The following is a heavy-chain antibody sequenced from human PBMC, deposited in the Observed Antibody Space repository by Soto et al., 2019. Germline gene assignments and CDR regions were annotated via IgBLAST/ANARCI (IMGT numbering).Heavy chain of an antibody. CDR1: GVSISSGGYS. CDR3: SRVPGP. Sequence: SETLSLTCAVSGVSISSGGYSWSWIRQPPGKGLEWIGYIYHSGSTYYNPSLKSRVTISVDRSKNQFSLKLSSVTAADTAVYYCSRVPGPWGQGTLVTVSS. V-gene: IGHV4-30-2*01. J-gene: IGHJ5*02. CDR2: IYHSGST.